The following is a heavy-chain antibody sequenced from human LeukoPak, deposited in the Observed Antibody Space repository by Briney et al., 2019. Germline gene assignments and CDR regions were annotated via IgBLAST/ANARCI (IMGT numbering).Heavy chain of an antibody. Sequence: SETLSLTCTVSGGFIGSYYWSWIRQPPGKGLEWIGYIYYSGSTNYNPSLKSRVTISVDTSKNQFSLKLSSVTAADTAVYYCAGGSWSGYYFDYWGQGTLVTVSS. CDR2: IYYSGST. CDR1: GGFIGSYY. J-gene: IGHJ4*02. D-gene: IGHD6-13*01. V-gene: IGHV4-59*01. CDR3: AGGSWSGYYFDY.